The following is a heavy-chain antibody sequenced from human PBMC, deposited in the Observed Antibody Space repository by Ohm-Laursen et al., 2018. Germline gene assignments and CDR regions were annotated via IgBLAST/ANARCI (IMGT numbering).Heavy chain of an antibody. D-gene: IGHD3-22*01. CDR1: GYSFNSQW. CDR2: IYPGDSDT. V-gene: IGHV5-51*01. Sequence: ESLRISCKASGYSFNSQWIGWVRQMPGKGLEWIGNIYPGDSDTRYSPSFQGRVTISADKSISTAYLQWSSLKASDSAIYYCARHPKYSSGSRWFDPWGQGTLVTVSS. CDR3: ARHPKYSSGSRWFDP. J-gene: IGHJ5*02.